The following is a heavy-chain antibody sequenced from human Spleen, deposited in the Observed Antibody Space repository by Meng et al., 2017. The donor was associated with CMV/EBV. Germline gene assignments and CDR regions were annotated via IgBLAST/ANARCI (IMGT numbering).Heavy chain of an antibody. CDR2: IYSGGST. CDR1: WFTVSFIY. J-gene: IGHJ4*02. D-gene: IGHD2-21*01. CDR3: ARDSTWGLLDY. V-gene: IGHV3-53*01. Sequence: LSCAASWFTVSFIYLSWVRQAPGKWLEWVSIIYSGGSTYYADSVKGRFTISRDNSKNTLYLQMNSLRAEDTSVYYCARDSTWGLLDYWGQGTLVTVSS.